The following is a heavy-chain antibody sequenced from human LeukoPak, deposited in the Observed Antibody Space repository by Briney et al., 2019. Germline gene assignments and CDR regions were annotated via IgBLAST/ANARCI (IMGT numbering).Heavy chain of an antibody. Sequence: GGSLRLSCAASGFTVSSNYMSWVRQAPGKGLEWVSVIYSGGSTYYADSVKGRFTISRDNAKNSLYLQMNSLRAEDTALYYCAKDRYSGYDLSGRFDYWGQGTLVTVSS. CDR2: IYSGGST. CDR3: AKDRYSGYDLSGRFDY. D-gene: IGHD5-12*01. CDR1: GFTVSSNY. J-gene: IGHJ4*02. V-gene: IGHV3-53*05.